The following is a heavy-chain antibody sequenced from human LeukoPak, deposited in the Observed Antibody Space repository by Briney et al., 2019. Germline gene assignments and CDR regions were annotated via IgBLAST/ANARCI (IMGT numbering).Heavy chain of an antibody. J-gene: IGHJ4*02. D-gene: IGHD3-22*01. CDR2: ISSSSGSTI. Sequence: GGSLRLSCADSGFSFSGYEMNWVRQAPGKGLEWISYISSSSGSTIYYADSVKGRFTNSRDNAKNSLYLQMNSLRAEDTAVYYCVRENLAYEVWGQGTLVTVSS. CDR1: GFSFSGYE. CDR3: VRENLAYEV. V-gene: IGHV3-48*03.